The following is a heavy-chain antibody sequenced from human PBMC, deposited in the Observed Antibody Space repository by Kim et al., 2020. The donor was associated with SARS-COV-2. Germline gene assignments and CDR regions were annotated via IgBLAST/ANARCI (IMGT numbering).Heavy chain of an antibody. D-gene: IGHD6-6*01. J-gene: IGHJ5*02. Sequence: SETLSLTCTVSGGYISTYYWSWIRQPPGKGLEGIGYIYYGGSTKYNPSLKSRVTISVDTSKNQFSLKLTSVTAADTAVYYCARGVGSSAWVDPWGQGTLVIVSS. CDR2: IYYGGST. V-gene: IGHV4-59*13. CDR3: ARGVGSSAWVDP. CDR1: GGYISTYY.